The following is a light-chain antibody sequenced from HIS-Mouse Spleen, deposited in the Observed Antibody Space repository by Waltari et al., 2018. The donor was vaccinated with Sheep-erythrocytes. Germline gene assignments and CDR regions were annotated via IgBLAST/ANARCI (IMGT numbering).Light chain of an antibody. CDR1: KLGDKY. Sequence: SYELTQPPSVSVSPGQTASITCSGDKLGDKYACWYQQKPGQSPVLVIYQDSKRPSGFPERFSGSTSGNTASLTISGLQAEDEADYYCCSYAGSYNHVFATGTKVTVL. J-gene: IGLJ1*01. CDR3: CSYAGSYNHV. CDR2: QDS. V-gene: IGLV3-1*01.